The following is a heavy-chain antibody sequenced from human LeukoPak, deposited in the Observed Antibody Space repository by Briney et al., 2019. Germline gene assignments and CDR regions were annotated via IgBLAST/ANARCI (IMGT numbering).Heavy chain of an antibody. D-gene: IGHD2/OR15-2a*01. V-gene: IGHV1-2*02. J-gene: IGHJ3*02. CDR2: INPNSGGT. CDR3: ATGLTKLLVAFDI. CDR1: GYTFTSYD. Sequence: ASVKVSCKASGYTFTSYDINWVRQATGQGLEWMGWINPNSGGTNYAQRFQGRVTMTRDTSISTAYMELSRLRSDDTAVYYCATGLTKLLVAFDIWGQGTMVTVSS.